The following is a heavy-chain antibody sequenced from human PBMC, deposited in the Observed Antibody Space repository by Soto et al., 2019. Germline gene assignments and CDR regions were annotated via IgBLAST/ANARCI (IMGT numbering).Heavy chain of an antibody. V-gene: IGHV2-5*02. CDR1: GFSLSTSGVG. Sequence: QITLKESGPTLVKPTQTLTLTCTFSGFSLSTSGVGVGWIRQPPGKALEWLALIYWDDDKRYSPSLKSRLTITKDTSKNQVVLTMTNMDPVDTATYYCAHSLAASNDGDYEPINSFGYWGQGTLVTVSS. D-gene: IGHD4-17*01. J-gene: IGHJ4*02. CDR2: IYWDDDK. CDR3: AHSLAASNDGDYEPINSFGY.